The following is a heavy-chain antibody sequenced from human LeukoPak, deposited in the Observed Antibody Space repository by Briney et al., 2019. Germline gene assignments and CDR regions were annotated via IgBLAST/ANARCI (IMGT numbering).Heavy chain of an antibody. J-gene: IGHJ4*02. CDR1: GFTFSTYA. CDR2: ISYDGTNK. CDR3: AKARYNSSWYGSDY. V-gene: IGHV3-30*07. D-gene: IGHD6-13*01. Sequence: GGSLRLSCAASGFTFSTYAIHWVRQAPGKGLEWVAVISYDGTNKNYADSVKGRFTISRDNSKNTLYLQLNSLRAEDTAVYYCAKARYNSSWYGSDYWGQGTLVSVSS.